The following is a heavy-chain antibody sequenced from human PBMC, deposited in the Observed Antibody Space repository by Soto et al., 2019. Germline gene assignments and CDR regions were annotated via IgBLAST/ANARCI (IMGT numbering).Heavy chain of an antibody. CDR2: ISGFNGQR. V-gene: IGHV1-18*01. D-gene: IGHD3-22*01. Sequence: QVHLVQSGGDVKKPGASVKVSCKTSGYTFSTYGISWVRQAPGQGIEWMGWISGFNGQRKSAQKFQGRVTTTTDTSTSTAYMERKSLKADDADVYYCARDRSHYDSNDYWGQGTLVTVSS. J-gene: IGHJ4*02. CDR3: ARDRSHYDSNDY. CDR1: GYTFSTYG.